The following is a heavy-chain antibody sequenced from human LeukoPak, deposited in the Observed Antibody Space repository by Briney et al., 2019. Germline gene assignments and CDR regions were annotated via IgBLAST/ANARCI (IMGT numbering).Heavy chain of an antibody. J-gene: IGHJ1*01. CDR3: ARGGVYYYDSSGYPPSQH. D-gene: IGHD3-22*01. CDR2: IIPIFGTA. Sequence: SVKVSCKASGYTFTGYYMHWVRQAPGQGLEWMGGIIPIFGTANYAQKFQGRVTITTDESTSTAYMELSSLRSEDTAVYYCARGGVYYYDSSGYPPSQHWGQGTLVTVSS. V-gene: IGHV1-69*05. CDR1: GYTFTGYY.